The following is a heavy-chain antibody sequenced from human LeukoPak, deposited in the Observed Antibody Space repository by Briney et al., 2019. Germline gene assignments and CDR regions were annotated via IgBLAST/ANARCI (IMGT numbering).Heavy chain of an antibody. CDR2: INTNTGNP. Sequence: GASVKVSCKASGYTFTSYATNWVRQAPGQGLEWMGWINTNTGNPTYAQGFTGRFVFSLDTSVSTAYLQISSLKAEDTAVYYCARSYYFDSSAYYLFDYWGQGTLVTVSS. CDR1: GYTFTSYA. CDR3: ARSYYFDSSAYYLFDY. V-gene: IGHV7-4-1*02. D-gene: IGHD3-22*01. J-gene: IGHJ4*02.